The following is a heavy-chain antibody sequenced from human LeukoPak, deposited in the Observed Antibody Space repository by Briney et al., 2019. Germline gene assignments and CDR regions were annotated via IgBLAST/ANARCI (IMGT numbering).Heavy chain of an antibody. D-gene: IGHD6-13*01. Sequence: PSETLSLTCAVYGGSFSGYYWSWIRQPPGKGLEWIGEIYHSGSTNYNPSLKSRVTISVDKSKNQFSLKLSSVTAADTAVYYCARGDSSSWYVWFDPWGQGTLVTVSS. CDR3: ARGDSSSWYVWFDP. V-gene: IGHV4-34*01. CDR2: IYHSGST. CDR1: GGSFSGYY. J-gene: IGHJ5*02.